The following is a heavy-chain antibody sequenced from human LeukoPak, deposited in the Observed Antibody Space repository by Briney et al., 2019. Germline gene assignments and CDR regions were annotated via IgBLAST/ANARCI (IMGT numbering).Heavy chain of an antibody. J-gene: IGHJ6*03. Sequence: PGGSLRLSCAASGFTFSSYWMSWVRQAPGKGLEWVANIKQDGSEKYYVDSVKGRFTISRDNAKNSLYLQMNSLRAEDAGVYYCASNYFGSGSMKGDFYYMDVWGKGTTVTISS. CDR1: GFTFSSYW. D-gene: IGHD3-10*01. CDR3: ASNYFGSGSMKGDFYYMDV. V-gene: IGHV3-7*01. CDR2: IKQDGSEK.